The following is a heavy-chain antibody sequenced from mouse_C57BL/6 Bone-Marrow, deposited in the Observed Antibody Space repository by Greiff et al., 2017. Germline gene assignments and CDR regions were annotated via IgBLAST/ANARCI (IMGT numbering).Heavy chain of an antibody. V-gene: IGHV5-17*01. CDR2: ISSGSSTI. CDR1: GFTFSDYG. J-gene: IGHJ2*01. CDR3: ATGGQPYFDY. Sequence: EVMLVESGGGLVKPGGSLKLSCAASGFTFSDYGMHWVRQAPEKGLEWVAYISSGSSTIYYADTVKGRFTISRDNAKNTLFLQMTSLRSEDTAMYYCATGGQPYFDYWGQGTTLTVSS.